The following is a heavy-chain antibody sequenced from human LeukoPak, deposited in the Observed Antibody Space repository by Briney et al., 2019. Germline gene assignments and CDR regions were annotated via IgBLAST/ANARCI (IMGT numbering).Heavy chain of an antibody. Sequence: SQTLSLTCAISGDSVSSTSAAWNWIRQSPSRGLEWLGRTYYRSKWYIDYAASVRGRITVNPDTSTNQFSLQLNSVTAADTAVYYCARPYGDYSHWFDPWGQGTLVTVSS. J-gene: IGHJ5*02. CDR3: ARPYGDYSHWFDP. CDR2: TYYRSKWYI. D-gene: IGHD4-17*01. V-gene: IGHV6-1*01. CDR1: GDSVSSTSAA.